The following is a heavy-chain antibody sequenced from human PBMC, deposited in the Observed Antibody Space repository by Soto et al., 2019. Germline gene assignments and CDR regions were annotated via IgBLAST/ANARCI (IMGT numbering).Heavy chain of an antibody. D-gene: IGHD1-26*01. J-gene: IGHJ6*02. Sequence: SEPLSLTGTVSGGSISSHYWSWVRQATGKGLEWVGHVYYRGSANDNPSLGSRSTISVDASKSQFSLKLNSVTTADPALYYCARDGTEASGMDVWGEGTKVT. CDR2: VYYRGSA. V-gene: IGHV4-59*11. CDR1: GGSISSHY. CDR3: ARDGTEASGMDV.